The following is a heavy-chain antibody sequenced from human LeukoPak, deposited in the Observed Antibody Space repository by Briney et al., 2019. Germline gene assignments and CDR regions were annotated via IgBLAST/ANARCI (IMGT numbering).Heavy chain of an antibody. CDR1: GFTFSSYS. J-gene: IGHJ3*02. D-gene: IGHD2-2*01. CDR2: ISSGSSYI. V-gene: IGHV3-21*01. Sequence: PGGSLRLSCAASGFTFSSYSMNWVRQAPGKGLEWVSSISSGSSYIYYGDSVKGRFTISRDNAANSLFLQMNSLRAEDTAVYYCASRYCTSTNCYAFDIWGQGTMVTVSS. CDR3: ASRYCTSTNCYAFDI.